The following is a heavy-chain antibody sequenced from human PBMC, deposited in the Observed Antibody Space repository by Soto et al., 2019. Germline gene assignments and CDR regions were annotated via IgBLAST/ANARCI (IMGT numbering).Heavy chain of an antibody. D-gene: IGHD2-2*02. CDR1: GYSFTSYW. CDR3: ARHRHCSSTSCYTGYYYGMDV. CDR2: IYPGDSDT. V-gene: IGHV5-51*01. J-gene: IGHJ6*02. Sequence: GESLKISCKGSGYSFTSYWIGWVRQMPGKGLEWMGIIYPGDSDTRYSPSFQGQVTISADKSISTAYQQWSSLKASDTAMYYCARHRHCSSTSCYTGYYYGMDVWGQGTTVTVSS.